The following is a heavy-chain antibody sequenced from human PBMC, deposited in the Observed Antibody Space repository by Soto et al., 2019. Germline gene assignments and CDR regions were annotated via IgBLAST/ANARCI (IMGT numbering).Heavy chain of an antibody. CDR3: ARDHIDYYGMDV. CDR1: GFTFSSYA. J-gene: IGHJ6*02. V-gene: IGHV3-30-3*01. D-gene: IGHD2-21*01. Sequence: QVQLVESGGGVVQPGRSLRLSCAASGFTFSSYAMHWVRQAPGKGLGWVAVISYDGSNKYYADSVKGRFTISRDNSKNPLYLQMNSRRAEDTAVYSCARDHIDYYGMDVWGQGTTVTVSS. CDR2: ISYDGSNK.